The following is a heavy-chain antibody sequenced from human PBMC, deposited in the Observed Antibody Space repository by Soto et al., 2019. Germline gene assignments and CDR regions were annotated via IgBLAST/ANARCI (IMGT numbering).Heavy chain of an antibody. CDR2: IWYDGSLQ. V-gene: IGHV3-33*06. Sequence: QVQMVESGGGVVQPGRSLRLSCAASGFSSENYGMHWVRQAPGRGLDWVAIIWYDGSLQYYAAAVKGRFTISRDNSKNTLYLEMNSLRAEDTAVYYCANLWGDGYNLGQDYNGMDVWGQGTTVIVSS. CDR1: GFSSENYG. D-gene: IGHD5-12*01. CDR3: ANLWGDGYNLGQDYNGMDV. J-gene: IGHJ6*02.